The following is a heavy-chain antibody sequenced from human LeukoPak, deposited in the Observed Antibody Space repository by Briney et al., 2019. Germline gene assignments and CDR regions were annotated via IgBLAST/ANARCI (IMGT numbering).Heavy chain of an antibody. CDR1: GFTFSSYA. J-gene: IGHJ3*02. Sequence: GRSLRLSCAASGFTFSSYAMHWVREAPGKGLEGVAVISYDGSNKYYADSVNRRFTISSDNSKNTLYLQMNSLRAEDTAVYYCARPRRGYGTHDAFDIWGQGTMVTVSS. CDR2: ISYDGSNK. D-gene: IGHD6-25*01. CDR3: ARPRRGYGTHDAFDI. V-gene: IGHV3-30*04.